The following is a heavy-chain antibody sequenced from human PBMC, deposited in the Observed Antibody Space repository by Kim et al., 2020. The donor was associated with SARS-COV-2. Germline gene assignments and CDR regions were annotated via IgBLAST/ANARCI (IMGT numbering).Heavy chain of an antibody. CDR2: IYYSGST. D-gene: IGHD2-15*01. CDR3: ACSGGSCYPFQH. V-gene: IGHV4-59*13. Sequence: SETLSLTCTVSGGSISSYYWSWIRQPPGKGLEWIGYIYYSGSTNYNPSLKSRVTISVDTSKNQFSLKLSSVTAADTAVYYCACSGGSCYPFQHWGQGTLVTVSS. CDR1: GGSISSYY. J-gene: IGHJ1*01.